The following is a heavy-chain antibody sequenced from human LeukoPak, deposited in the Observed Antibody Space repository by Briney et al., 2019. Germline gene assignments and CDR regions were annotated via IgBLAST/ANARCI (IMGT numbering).Heavy chain of an antibody. D-gene: IGHD3-3*01. J-gene: IGHJ3*02. CDR2: ISGSGGAT. CDR3: AKVPVFSLTISEVVTDDAFDI. CDR1: GFTFSSYA. Sequence: GGSMRLSCAASGFTFSSYAMSWVRQAPGRGLGWVSAISGSGGATYYPGSVEGRFTISRDNSTNTLYLQMNSLRAEDTAVYYCAKVPVFSLTISEVVTDDAFDIWGQGTIVTVSS. V-gene: IGHV3-23*01.